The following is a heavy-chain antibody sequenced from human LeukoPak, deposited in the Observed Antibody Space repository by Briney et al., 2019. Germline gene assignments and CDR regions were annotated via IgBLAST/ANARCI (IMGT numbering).Heavy chain of an antibody. CDR1: GFTFSDYY. D-gene: IGHD6-13*01. CDR3: ASSIKGQLDSFDY. V-gene: IGHV3-11*04. J-gene: IGHJ4*02. Sequence: SGGSLRLSCAASGFTFSDYYMSWIRQAPGKGLEWVSYISSSGSTIYYADSVKGRFTISRDNAKNSLYLQMNSLRAEDTAVYYCASSIKGQLDSFDYWGQGTLVTVSS. CDR2: ISSSGSTI.